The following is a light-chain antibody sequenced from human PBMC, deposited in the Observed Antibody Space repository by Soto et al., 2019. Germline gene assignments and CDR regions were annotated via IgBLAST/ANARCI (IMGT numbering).Light chain of an antibody. CDR3: QQSYSTPIT. V-gene: IGKV1-39*01. Sequence: DIQMTESPSSLSASVGDRVTITCRASRSISTYLNWFQQRPGKAPKVLIYDASSLQSGVPSRFSGSGSGTEFTLTISSLQPEEFATYYCQQSYSTPITFGQGTRLEIK. CDR2: DAS. J-gene: IGKJ5*01. CDR1: RSISTY.